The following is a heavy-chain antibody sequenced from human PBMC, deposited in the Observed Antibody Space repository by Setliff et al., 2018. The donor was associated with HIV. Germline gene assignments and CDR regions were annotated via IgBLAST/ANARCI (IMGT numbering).Heavy chain of an antibody. V-gene: IGHV4-39*01. CDR3: AGSFGNGNSRLGN. CDR1: GASITTDTYC. Sequence: SETLSLTCTVSGASITTDTYCWAWIRQPPGKGLEWIGSIYHRGSTHHNPSLKSRVTFSVDTSKNQFSLKLSSVTAADTAVYYCAGSFGNGNSRLGNWGQGTLVTVSS. J-gene: IGHJ4*02. D-gene: IGHD2-8*01. CDR2: IYHRGST.